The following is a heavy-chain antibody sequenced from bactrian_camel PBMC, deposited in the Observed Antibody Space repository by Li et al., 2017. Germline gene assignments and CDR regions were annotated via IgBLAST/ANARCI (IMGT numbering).Heavy chain of an antibody. D-gene: IGHD2*01. Sequence: VQLVESGGDLVRPGGSLRIACAASGFPFSTYGYDIHWVRQAPGKGLEWVSRINNDGDRTYYIDSVKGRFTISRDNAKNTLYLQLNSLKSEDMAMYYCAKGLYGASVYTFEHWGQGTQVTVS. CDR3: AKGLYGASVYTFEH. CDR1: GFPFSTYGYD. CDR2: INNDGDRT. V-gene: IGHV3S1*01. J-gene: IGHJ4*01.